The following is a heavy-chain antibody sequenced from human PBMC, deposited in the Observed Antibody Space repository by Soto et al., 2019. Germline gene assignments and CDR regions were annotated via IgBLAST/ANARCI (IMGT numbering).Heavy chain of an antibody. CDR3: AKDRTMARGIRAFDI. V-gene: IGHV3-23*01. D-gene: IGHD3-10*01. Sequence: EAQLLQSGGGLVPPGGSLRLSCVASGFAFGNYHMAWVRQTPGKGLEWISTISGSGGMTDYEDSVRGRFTVSRDHSKDTVHLQMNSLRADDTAVYYCAKDRTMARGIRAFDICGQGTTGSISS. J-gene: IGHJ3*02. CDR2: ISGSGGMT. CDR1: GFAFGNYH.